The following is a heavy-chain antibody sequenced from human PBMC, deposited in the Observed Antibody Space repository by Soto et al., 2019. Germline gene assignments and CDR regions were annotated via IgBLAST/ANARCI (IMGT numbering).Heavy chain of an antibody. V-gene: IGHV3-72*01. D-gene: IGHD5-18*01. J-gene: IGHJ4*02. Sequence: HPGGSLRLSCAASGFTFSNAWMNWVRQAPGKGLEWVGRTRNKANAYTTEYAASVKGRSIISRDDSKNSLYLQMHSLKSEDTAVYYCARVQYTYGLWYYFDYWGQGALVTVSS. CDR1: GFTFSNAW. CDR3: ARVQYTYGLWYYFDY. CDR2: TRNKANAYTT.